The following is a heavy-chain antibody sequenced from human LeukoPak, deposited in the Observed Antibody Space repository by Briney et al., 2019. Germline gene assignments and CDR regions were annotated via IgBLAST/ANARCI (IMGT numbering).Heavy chain of an antibody. CDR3: ARDRRDYYGSGGFDY. J-gene: IGHJ4*02. D-gene: IGHD3-10*01. CDR2: INQDGSNK. V-gene: IGHV3-7*01. CDR1: GLTFSIHW. Sequence: PGGSLRLSCAASGLTFSIHWMNWVRQAPGKGLECVANINQDGSNKYYADSVKGRFTISRDNSKNTLYLQMNSLRAEDTAVYYCARDRRDYYGSGGFDYWGQGTLVTVSS.